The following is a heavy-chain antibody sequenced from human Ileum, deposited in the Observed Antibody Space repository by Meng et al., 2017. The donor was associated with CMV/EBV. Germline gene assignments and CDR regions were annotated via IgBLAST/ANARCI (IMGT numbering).Heavy chain of an antibody. Sequence: GSLSLTCSVSGGTVKSGTFYWTWIRQPPGKGLEWIGHIYYNGDTKDNPSLKNRVTISRDTSKNQFSLGLNSVTAADTAVYYCARGKWSLAYEYWGQGTVVTVSS. CDR2: IYYNGDT. J-gene: IGHJ4*02. V-gene: IGHV4-61*01. D-gene: IGHD2-8*01. CDR1: GGTVKSGTFY. CDR3: ARGKWSLAYEY.